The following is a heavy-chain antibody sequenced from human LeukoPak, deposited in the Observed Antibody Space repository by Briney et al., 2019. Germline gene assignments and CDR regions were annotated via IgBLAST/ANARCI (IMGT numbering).Heavy chain of an antibody. CDR3: ARSYSSGWQFFDY. D-gene: IGHD6-19*01. Sequence: PGRSLRLSCAASGFTFSSYGMHWVRQAPGKGLEWVAVISYDGSNKYYADSVKGRFTISRDNSKNTLYLQMNSLRAEDTAVYYCARSYSSGWQFFDYWGQGVLVTVSS. CDR2: ISYDGSNK. J-gene: IGHJ4*02. V-gene: IGHV3-30*03. CDR1: GFTFSSYG.